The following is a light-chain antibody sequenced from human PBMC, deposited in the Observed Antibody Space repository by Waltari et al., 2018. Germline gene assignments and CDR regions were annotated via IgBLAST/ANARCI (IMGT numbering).Light chain of an antibody. CDR1: TSNIGSNT. CDR2: TNN. CDR3: AAWDDSLIWV. J-gene: IGLJ3*02. Sequence: QSVLTQPPSASGTPGQRVTIPCSGRTSNIGSNTVNWYRQLPGTAPKLLIYTNNQRPSGVPDRFSGSKSGTSASLAISGLQSEDEADYYCAAWDDSLIWVFGGGTKLTVL. V-gene: IGLV1-44*01.